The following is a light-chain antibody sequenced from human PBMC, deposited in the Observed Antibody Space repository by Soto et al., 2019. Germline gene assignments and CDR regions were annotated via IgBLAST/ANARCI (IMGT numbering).Light chain of an antibody. CDR1: TSDVGSYNR. J-gene: IGLJ6*01. CDR2: DVG. CDR3: DSYTASSTYV. Sequence: QSALTQPPSVSGSPGQSVTISCTGTTSDVGSYNRVSWYQQTPGTAPKLIIYDVGSRPSGVPDRFSGSKSGNTASLTISGLQAEDEADYYCDSYTASSTYVFGTGTQLTVL. V-gene: IGLV2-18*02.